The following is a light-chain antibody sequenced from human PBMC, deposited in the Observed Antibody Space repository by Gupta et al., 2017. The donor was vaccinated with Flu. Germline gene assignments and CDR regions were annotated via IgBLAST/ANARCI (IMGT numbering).Light chain of an antibody. CDR1: QSISTF. V-gene: IGKV1-39*01. CDR2: GAS. Sequence: ASQSISTFLNWYQQRPGKAPKFLIYGASTLQSGVPSRFSGSGSGTDFTLTIHSLQPEDSATYYCQQTYSTPYSFGQGTQLEIK. J-gene: IGKJ2*03. CDR3: QQTYSTPYS.